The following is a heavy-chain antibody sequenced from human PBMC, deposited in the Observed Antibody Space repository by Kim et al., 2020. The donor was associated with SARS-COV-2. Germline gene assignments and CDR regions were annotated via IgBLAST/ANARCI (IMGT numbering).Heavy chain of an antibody. CDR1: GGSFSGYY. Sequence: SETLSLTCAVYGGSFSGYYWSWIRQPPGKGLEWIGEINHSGSTNYNPSLKSRVTISVDTSKNQFSLKLSSVTAADTAVYYCARGRTYYYDSSGYWYFDYWGQGTLVTVSS. CDR2: INHSGST. J-gene: IGHJ4*02. V-gene: IGHV4-34*01. CDR3: ARGRTYYYDSSGYWYFDY. D-gene: IGHD3-22*01.